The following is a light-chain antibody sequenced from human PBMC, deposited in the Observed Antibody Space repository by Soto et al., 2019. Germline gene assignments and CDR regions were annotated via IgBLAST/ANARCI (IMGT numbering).Light chain of an antibody. V-gene: IGLV2-8*01. J-gene: IGLJ1*01. Sequence: QSVLTQAPAASGSPGQSVTISYAETSSDVGGYNYVSWYQQYPGKVPKLMIYEVSERPSGVPDRFSGSKSGNTAFLTVSGFQAEDEADYYCLSYADTAYVFGTGTKVTVL. CDR3: LSYADTAYV. CDR1: SSDVGGYNY. CDR2: EVS.